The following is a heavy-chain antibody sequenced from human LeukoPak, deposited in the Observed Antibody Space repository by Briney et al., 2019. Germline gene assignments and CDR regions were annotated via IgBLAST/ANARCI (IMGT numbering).Heavy chain of an antibody. CDR1: GGSISSGGYS. V-gene: IGHV4-30-2*01. D-gene: IGHD2/OR15-2a*01. CDR3: ARDQNWFDP. Sequence: PSETLSLTCAVSGGSISSGGYSWSWIRQPPGKGLEWIGCIYHSGSTYYNPSLKSRVTISVDRSKNQFSLKLSSVTAADTAVYYCARDQNWFDPWGQGTLVTVSS. CDR2: IYHSGST. J-gene: IGHJ5*02.